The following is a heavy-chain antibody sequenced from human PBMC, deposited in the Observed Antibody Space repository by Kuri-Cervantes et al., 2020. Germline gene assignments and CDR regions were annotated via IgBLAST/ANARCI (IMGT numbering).Heavy chain of an antibody. CDR1: GDSVSSYTAA. V-gene: IGHV6-1*01. J-gene: IGHJ3*02. CDR3: ARSYMKTFDI. Sequence: LRLSCVISGDSVSSYTAAWNWIRQSPSGGLEWLGRTYYRSKWSNDYAVSVRSRIIINQDTSKNQFSLQLNSVTPEDTAVYYCARSYMKTFDIWGQGTMVTVSS. D-gene: IGHD5-18*01. CDR2: TYYRSKWSN.